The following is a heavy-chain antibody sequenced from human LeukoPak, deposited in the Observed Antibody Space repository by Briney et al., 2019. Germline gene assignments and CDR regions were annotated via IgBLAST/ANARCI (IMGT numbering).Heavy chain of an antibody. V-gene: IGHV7-4-1*02. CDR1: GYTFTSYV. Sequence: ASVKVSCKASGYTFTSYVINWVRQAPGQGPEWMGWINPNTENPTYAQGFTGRFVFSLDTSVSTAYLQISSLKAEDTAVYYCAREQQRWLVPEDAFDFWGQGTMVTVSS. CDR2: INPNTENP. D-gene: IGHD6-19*01. J-gene: IGHJ3*01. CDR3: AREQQRWLVPEDAFDF.